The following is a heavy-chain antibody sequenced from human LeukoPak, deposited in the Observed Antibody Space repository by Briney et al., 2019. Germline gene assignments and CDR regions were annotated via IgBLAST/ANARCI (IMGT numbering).Heavy chain of an antibody. CDR2: IWHDGTNK. Sequence: PGGSLRLSCAASGFTFSSYGMHWVRHAPGKGLEWVAVIWHDGTNKYHADSVKGRFTISRDNSKNTLYLQMNSLRAEDTAVYYCARDPMLAAAGTLDYWGQGTLVTVSS. D-gene: IGHD6-13*01. CDR3: ARDPMLAAAGTLDY. J-gene: IGHJ4*02. V-gene: IGHV3-33*01. CDR1: GFTFSSYG.